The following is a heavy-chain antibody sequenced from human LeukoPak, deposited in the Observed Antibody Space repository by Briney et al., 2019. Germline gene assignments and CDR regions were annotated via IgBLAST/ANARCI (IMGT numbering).Heavy chain of an antibody. CDR2: ISLSGLT. J-gene: IGHJ4*02. D-gene: IGHD3-3*01. CDR3: SRENGAFSPFGY. Sequence: PSETLSLTCGVSGGSISNTNCGSWVRQPPGQGLEWIGEISLSGLTNYNPSLKSRVTVSLDKSKNHLSLNLTSVTAADTVVYYCSRENGAFSPFGYWVQGTLVTVPS. V-gene: IGHV4-4*02. CDR1: GGSISNTNC.